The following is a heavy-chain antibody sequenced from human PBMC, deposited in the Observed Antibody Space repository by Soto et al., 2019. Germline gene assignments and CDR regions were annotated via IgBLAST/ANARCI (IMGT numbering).Heavy chain of an antibody. Sequence: EVQLVESGGGLVKPGGSLRLSCAASAVTFSSYSMNCVRQAQVKGLEWVSSISSSSSYIYYADSVKGRFTISRDNAKNSLYLQMNRLRAEDTAVYYCARDLGIRGQIAVAGFDYWGQVTLVNVSS. V-gene: IGHV3-21*01. J-gene: IGHJ4*02. CDR2: ISSSSSYI. CDR1: AVTFSSYS. CDR3: ARDLGIRGQIAVAGFDY. D-gene: IGHD6-19*01.